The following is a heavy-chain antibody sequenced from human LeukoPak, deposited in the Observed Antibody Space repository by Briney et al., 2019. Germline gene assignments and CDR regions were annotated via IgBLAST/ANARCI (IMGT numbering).Heavy chain of an antibody. CDR1: GFTFSNSW. Sequence: PGGSLRLSCAASGFTFSNSWMTWVRQAPGKGLEWVADIKEDGSTRLYVDSVKGRFTISRDNAKNSLYLQMISLRAEDTAVYYCARDSPADGFGELWRLYYYYYYMDVWGKGTTVTVSS. J-gene: IGHJ6*03. CDR3: ARDSPADGFGELWRLYYYYYYMDV. CDR2: IKEDGSTR. D-gene: IGHD3-10*01. V-gene: IGHV3-7*01.